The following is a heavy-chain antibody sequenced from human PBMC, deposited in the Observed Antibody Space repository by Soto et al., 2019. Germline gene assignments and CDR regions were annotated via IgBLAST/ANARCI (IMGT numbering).Heavy chain of an antibody. CDR2: IDSDGSST. J-gene: IGHJ5*02. D-gene: IGHD6-6*01. Sequence: EVQLVESGGGLIQPGESVRLSCAASGFTWMHWVRQRPGKGMEGVSEIDSDGSSTDYADSVQGRFTVSRDNAQNSLFMQMNSLRAEATAVYYCACLSAPVYHWCQGILVT. CDR3: ACLSAPVYH. CDR1: GFTW. V-gene: IGHV3-74*01.